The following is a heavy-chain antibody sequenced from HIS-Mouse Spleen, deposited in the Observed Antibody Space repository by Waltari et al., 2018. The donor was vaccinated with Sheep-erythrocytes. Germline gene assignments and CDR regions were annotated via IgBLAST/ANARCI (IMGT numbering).Heavy chain of an antibody. CDR1: GFTFSNAW. Sequence: EVQLVESGGGLVKPGGSLRLSCAASGFTFSNAWMSWVRQAPGKGLEWVGRIKSKTDGGTTEYAAPVKGRFTISRDDSKNTLYLQMNSLKTEDTAVYYCTTHAQPNNWNYYSYWGQGTLVTVSS. D-gene: IGHD1-7*01. CDR2: IKSKTDGGTT. V-gene: IGHV3-15*01. CDR3: TTHAQPNNWNYYSY. J-gene: IGHJ4*02.